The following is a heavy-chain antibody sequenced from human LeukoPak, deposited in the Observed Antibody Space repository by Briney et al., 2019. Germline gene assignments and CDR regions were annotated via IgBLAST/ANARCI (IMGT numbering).Heavy chain of an antibody. D-gene: IGHD5-24*01. CDR2: ISGSGGST. J-gene: IGHJ4*02. V-gene: IGHV3-23*01. Sequence: PGGSLRLSCAASGFTFSSYSMNWVRQAPGKGLEWVSAISGSGGSTYYADSVKGRFTISRDNSKNTLYLQMNSLRAEDTAVYYCAKDIARRDGYNYHLYYFGYWGQGTLVTVSS. CDR3: AKDIARRDGYNYHLYYFGY. CDR1: GFTFSSYS.